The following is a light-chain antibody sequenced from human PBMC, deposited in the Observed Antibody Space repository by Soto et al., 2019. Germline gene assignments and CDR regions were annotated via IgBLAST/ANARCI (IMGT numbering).Light chain of an antibody. Sequence: QLVLTQSPSASASLGASVKLTCTLSSGYNNYAIAWHQQQPDKRPRYLMKLNSDGSHNKGDGIPDRFSGSSSGAERYLTISSLQSEDEADYYCQTWGTGSAVFGGGTQLTVL. V-gene: IGLV4-69*01. J-gene: IGLJ7*01. CDR1: SGYNNYA. CDR3: QTWGTGSAV. CDR2: LNSDGSH.